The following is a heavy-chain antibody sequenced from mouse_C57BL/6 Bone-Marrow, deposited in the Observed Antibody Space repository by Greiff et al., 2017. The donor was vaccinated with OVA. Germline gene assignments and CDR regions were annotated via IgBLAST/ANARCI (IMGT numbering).Heavy chain of an antibody. CDR2: INPNNGGT. CDR1: GYTFTDYN. V-gene: IGHV1-18*01. Sequence: VQLQQSGPELVKPGASVKIPCKASGYTFTDYNMDWVKQSHGKSLEWIGDINPNNGGTIYNQKFKGKATLTVDKSSSTAYMELRSLTSEDTAVYYCARGLRWLRHYAMDYWGQGTSVTVSS. CDR3: ARGLRWLRHYAMDY. J-gene: IGHJ4*01. D-gene: IGHD2-9*01.